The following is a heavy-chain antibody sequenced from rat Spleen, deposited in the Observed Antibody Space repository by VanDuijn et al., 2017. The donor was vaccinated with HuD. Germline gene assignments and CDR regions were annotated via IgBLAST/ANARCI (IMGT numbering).Heavy chain of an antibody. Sequence: QVQLKESGPGLVQPSQALSLTCTVSGFSLTSNGVSWVRQPPGKGLEWISTISSGGHTYYNSALKSRLSISRDTSKSQVFLQMNSLQTEDIATYYCARAHTIPAISLFDYWGQGVMVTVSS. J-gene: IGHJ2*01. CDR2: ISSGGHT. CDR1: GFSLTSNG. D-gene: IGHD1-2*01. CDR3: ARAHTIPAISLFDY. V-gene: IGHV2S12*01.